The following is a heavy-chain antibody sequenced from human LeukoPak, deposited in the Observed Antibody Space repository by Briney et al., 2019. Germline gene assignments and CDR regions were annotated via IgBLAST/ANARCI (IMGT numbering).Heavy chain of an antibody. J-gene: IGHJ4*02. CDR3: ARDTSGDY. V-gene: IGHV3-53*05. Sequence: AGGSLRLSCAASGFTVGSNYMSWVRQAPGKGLEWVSVTYSGGDTYYADSVKGRFTISRDNSKNTLYLQMNSLRAEDTAVYYCARDTSGDYWGQGTLVTVSS. D-gene: IGHD3-10*01. CDR1: GFTVGSNY. CDR2: TYSGGDT.